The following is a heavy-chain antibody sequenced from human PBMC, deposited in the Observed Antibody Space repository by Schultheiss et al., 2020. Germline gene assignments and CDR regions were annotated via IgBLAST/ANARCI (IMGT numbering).Heavy chain of an antibody. D-gene: IGHD2-2*01. CDR1: GGSISSNY. CDR2: IYTSGST. V-gene: IGHV4-4*07. CDR3: ARVACSSTSCYYYGMDV. Sequence: SETLSLTCTVSGGSISSNYWRCIRQPAGKGLEWIGSIYTSGSTNYNPSLNSRVTMSVDASKNQFSLKLTSVTAADTAVYYCARVACSSTSCYYYGMDVWGQGTTVTVSS. J-gene: IGHJ6*02.